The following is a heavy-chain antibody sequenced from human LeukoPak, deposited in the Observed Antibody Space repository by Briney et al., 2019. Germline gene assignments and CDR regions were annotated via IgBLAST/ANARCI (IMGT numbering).Heavy chain of an antibody. V-gene: IGHV4-59*08. CDR2: IYYSGST. D-gene: IGHD3-10*01. CDR3: ARHRRTYYYGSGRSAFDI. CDR1: GGSISSYY. Sequence: SETLSLTCTVSGGSISSYYWSWIRQPPGKGLEWIGYIYYSGSTNYNPSLKSRVTISVDTSKNQFSLKLSSVTAADTAVYYCARHRRTYYYGSGRSAFDIWGQGTMVTVSS. J-gene: IGHJ3*02.